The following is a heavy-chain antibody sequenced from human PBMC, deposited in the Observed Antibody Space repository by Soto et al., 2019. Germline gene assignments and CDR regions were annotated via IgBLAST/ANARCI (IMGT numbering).Heavy chain of an antibody. Sequence: PSETLSLTCTVSGGSISSYYWSWIRQPPGKGLEWIGYIYYSGSTNYNPSLKSRVTISVDTSKNQFSLKLSSVTAADTAVYYCARVRGGYCSGGSCYLASWFDPWGQGTLVTVSS. CDR1: GGSISSYY. CDR3: ARVRGGYCSGGSCYLASWFDP. V-gene: IGHV4-59*01. J-gene: IGHJ5*02. CDR2: IYYSGST. D-gene: IGHD2-15*01.